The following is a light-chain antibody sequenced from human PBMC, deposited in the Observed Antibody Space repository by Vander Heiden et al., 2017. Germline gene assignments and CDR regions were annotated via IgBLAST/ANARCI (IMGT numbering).Light chain of an antibody. CDR1: QSISRW. J-gene: IGKJ1*01. CDR3: HQYNIFSWT. CDR2: KAS. Sequence: DIQLTQSPSTLSASVGDRVTITCRTSQSISRWVAWYQQKPGKAPKLLIYKASTLETGVPSRFSGSGSGTEFTLTINSLQPDDFATYFCHQYNIFSWTFGQGTKVEIK. V-gene: IGKV1-5*03.